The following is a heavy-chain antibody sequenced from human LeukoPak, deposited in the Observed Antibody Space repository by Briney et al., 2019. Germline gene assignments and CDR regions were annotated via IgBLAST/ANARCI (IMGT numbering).Heavy chain of an antibody. V-gene: IGHV3-11*04. CDR3: ASGYSSSWARPHYYYGMDV. J-gene: IGHJ6*02. D-gene: IGHD6-13*01. Sequence: GGSLRLSCAASGFTFSDYYMSWIRQAPGKGLEWVSYISSSGSTIYYADSVKGRFTISRDNSKNTLYLQMNSLRAEDTAVYYCASGYSSSWARPHYYYGMDVWGQGTTVTVSS. CDR1: GFTFSDYY. CDR2: ISSSGSTI.